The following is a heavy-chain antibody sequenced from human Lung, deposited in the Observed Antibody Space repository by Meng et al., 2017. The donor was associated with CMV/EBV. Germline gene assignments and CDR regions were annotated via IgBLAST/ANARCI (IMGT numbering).Heavy chain of an antibody. Sequence: LXCSVSGGSISNSAYYWSWVRQPPGKGLEWIGSIYYIGNTEQNTSLRSRVIISVARSRNHFSLDVKSVTVAETAVYYCAREALFGHGYYGMDVWGQGIXVT. V-gene: IGHV4-39*07. CDR3: AREALFGHGYYGMDV. J-gene: IGHJ6*02. CDR2: IYYIGNT. CDR1: GGSISNSAYY. D-gene: IGHD3/OR15-3a*01.